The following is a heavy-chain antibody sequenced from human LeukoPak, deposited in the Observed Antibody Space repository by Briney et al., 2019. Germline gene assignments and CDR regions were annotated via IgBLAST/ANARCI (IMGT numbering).Heavy chain of an antibody. J-gene: IGHJ4*02. CDR3: ARGIVGSRDFYFRYYFDY. V-gene: IGHV4-39*07. Sequence: SETLSLTCTVSGGSISSSSYYWGWIRQPPGKGLEWIGSIYYSGSTYYNPSLKSRVTISVDTSKNQFSLKLSSVTAADTAVYFCARGIVGSRDFYFRYYFDYWGQGTLVTVSS. CDR1: GGSISSSSYY. CDR2: IYYSGST. D-gene: IGHD3/OR15-3a*01.